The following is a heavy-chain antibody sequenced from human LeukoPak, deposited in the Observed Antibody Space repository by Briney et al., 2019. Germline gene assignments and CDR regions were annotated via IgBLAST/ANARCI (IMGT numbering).Heavy chain of an antibody. Sequence: PGGSLRLSCAASGFTFSSYGMHWVRQAPGKGLEWEAFIRYDGSNKYYADSVKGRFTISRDNSKNTLYLQMNSLRAEDTAVYYCAKDSSRYCSSTSCYGDYWGQGTLVTVSS. CDR1: GFTFSSYG. D-gene: IGHD2-2*01. J-gene: IGHJ4*02. CDR2: IRYDGSNK. V-gene: IGHV3-30*02. CDR3: AKDSSRYCSSTSCYGDY.